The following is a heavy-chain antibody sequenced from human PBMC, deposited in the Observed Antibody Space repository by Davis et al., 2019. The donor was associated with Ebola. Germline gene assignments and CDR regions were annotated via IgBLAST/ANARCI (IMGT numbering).Heavy chain of an antibody. J-gene: IGHJ4*02. D-gene: IGHD6-6*01. Sequence: GESLKISCAASGFTFDDYAMHWVRQAPGKGLEWVSGISWNSGSIGYADSVKGRFTISRDNAKNSLYLQMNSLRAEDTALYYCANLGIHSSSPYWGQGTLVTVSS. CDR3: ANLGIHSSSPY. V-gene: IGHV3-9*01. CDR2: ISWNSGSI. CDR1: GFTFDDYA.